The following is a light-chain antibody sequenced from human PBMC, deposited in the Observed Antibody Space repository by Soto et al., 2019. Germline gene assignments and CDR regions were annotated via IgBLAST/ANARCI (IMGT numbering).Light chain of an antibody. CDR1: QSVSSN. CDR2: GAF. V-gene: IGKV3-15*01. J-gene: IGKJ5*01. Sequence: EIVLTQSPATLSLSPVEIATLSCISSQSVSSNLAWYQPTPGQAPSLLIYGAFTRATGIPARFSGTGSGTEFTLTIRSLQSEDFAVYYCQQRSNWPPINCGQGTRREIK. CDR3: QQRSNWPPIN.